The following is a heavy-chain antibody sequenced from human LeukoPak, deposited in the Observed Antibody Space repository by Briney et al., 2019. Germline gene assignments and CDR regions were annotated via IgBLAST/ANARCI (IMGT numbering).Heavy chain of an antibody. CDR2: IKQDGGEK. CDR1: GFIFSSYW. J-gene: IGHJ4*02. CDR3: TRDPTAATPQYFDY. V-gene: IGHV3-7*05. Sequence: GGSLRLSCAASGFIFSSYWMTWVRQAPGKGLEGVANIKQDGGEKYYVDSVKGRFTISRDNAKNSLYLQMNSLRAEDTAVYYCTRDPTAATPQYFDYWGQGTLVTVSS. D-gene: IGHD1-14*01.